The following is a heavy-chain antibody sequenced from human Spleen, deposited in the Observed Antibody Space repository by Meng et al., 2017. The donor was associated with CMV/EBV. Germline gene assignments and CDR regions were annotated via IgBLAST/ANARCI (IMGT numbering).Heavy chain of an antibody. D-gene: IGHD6-13*01. CDR2: ISAYNGDT. V-gene: IGHV1-18*01. Sequence: ASVKVSCKASGYTFTSYGISWVRQAPGQGLEWMGWISAYNGDTNYAQRFRGRVTMTTDTSTSTAYMELRSLRSDDTAVYYCARVGSSLWFDLDYWGQRTLVTVSS. J-gene: IGHJ4*02. CDR1: GYTFTSYG. CDR3: ARVGSSLWFDLDY.